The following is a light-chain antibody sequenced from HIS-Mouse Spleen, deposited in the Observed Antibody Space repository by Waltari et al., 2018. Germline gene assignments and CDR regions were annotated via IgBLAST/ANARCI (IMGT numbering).Light chain of an antibody. CDR1: SSNLGSNT. CDR3: AAWDDSLNGWV. Sequence: QSVLTQPPSASGTLGQRVTTSCSGSSSNLGSNTVNWYQQLPGTAPKPLIYSNNQRPSGVPDRFSGSKSGTSASLAISGLQSEDEADYYCAAWDDSLNGWVFGGGTKLTVL. V-gene: IGLV1-44*01. CDR2: SNN. J-gene: IGLJ3*02.